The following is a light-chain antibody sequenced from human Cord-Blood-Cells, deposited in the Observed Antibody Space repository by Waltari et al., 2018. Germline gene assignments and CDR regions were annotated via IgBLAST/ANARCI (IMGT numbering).Light chain of an antibody. CDR1: QRVSSY. CDR3: QRRSNWIT. CDR2: DAY. Sequence: EIVLTQSPATLSLSRVGLATLSRRASQRVSSYLAYYQPKPGQPPRLLIYDAYNRTTRIAARVSGGGSGTDFPLTISSLQPEDFAVYCCQRRSNWITFGQGTRLEIK. V-gene: IGKV3-11*01. J-gene: IGKJ5*01.